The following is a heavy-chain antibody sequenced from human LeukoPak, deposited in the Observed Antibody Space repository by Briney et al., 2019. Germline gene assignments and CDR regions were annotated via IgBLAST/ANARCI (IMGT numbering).Heavy chain of an antibody. CDR1: GGSLSSSSYY. Sequence: SETLSLACTVSGGSLSSSSYYWGWIRQPPGKGLEWIGSIYYSGSTYYNPSLKSRVTISVDRSKNQFSLKLSSVTAADTAVYYCARLELPNYFDYWGQGTLVTVSS. J-gene: IGHJ4*02. CDR3: ARLELPNYFDY. V-gene: IGHV4-39*07. CDR2: IYYSGST. D-gene: IGHD1-26*01.